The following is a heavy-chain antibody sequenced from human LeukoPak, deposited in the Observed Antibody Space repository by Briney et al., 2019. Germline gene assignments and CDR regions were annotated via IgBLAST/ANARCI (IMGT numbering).Heavy chain of an antibody. V-gene: IGHV3-15*01. CDR3: ITRPNPVGY. CDR1: GFTFSSAW. D-gene: IGHD1-26*01. Sequence: GSLRLSCAASGFTFSSAWMRWVRPAPGKGLEWVGRIKTKTDGGTTDYAAPGKGRFTNGRDDSKDTLYLQMNSLAAEATVVYYCITRPNPVGYWGQGTLVTVS. J-gene: IGHJ4*02. CDR2: IKTKTDGGTT.